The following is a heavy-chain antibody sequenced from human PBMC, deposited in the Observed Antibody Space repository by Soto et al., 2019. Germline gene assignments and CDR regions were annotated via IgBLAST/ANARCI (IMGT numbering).Heavy chain of an antibody. D-gene: IGHD3-22*01. CDR3: AKDRAPPPYSSGSNY. Sequence: GSLRLSCAASVFTFSSYAMSWVRQGPGKGLEWVSAISGSGGSTYYADSVKGRFTISRDNSKNTLYLQMNSLRAEDTAVYYCAKDRAPPPYSSGSNYWGQGTLVTVSS. V-gene: IGHV3-23*01. J-gene: IGHJ4*02. CDR2: ISGSGGST. CDR1: VFTFSSYA.